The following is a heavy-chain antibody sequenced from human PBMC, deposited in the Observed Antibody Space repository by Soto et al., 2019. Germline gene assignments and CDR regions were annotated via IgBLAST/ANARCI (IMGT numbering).Heavy chain of an antibody. CDR2: IIPISGTA. V-gene: IGHV1-69*06. D-gene: IGHD3-10*01. Sequence: SVKVSCKASGGSFTTYSISWVRQPPGQGLEWMGGIIPISGTAKYAQKFQGRITITGDKNTTTAYMDLSSLRFEDTAVYYCARGVGRTVRGLNLYYYYAMDVWGQGTPVTVYS. CDR3: ARGVGRTVRGLNLYYYYAMDV. J-gene: IGHJ6*02. CDR1: GGSFTTYS.